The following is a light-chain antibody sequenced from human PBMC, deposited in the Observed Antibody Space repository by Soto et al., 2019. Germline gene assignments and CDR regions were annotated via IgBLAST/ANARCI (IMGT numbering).Light chain of an antibody. CDR3: QQRFTWPPFT. CDR2: DAS. Sequence: EVVLTQSPATLSLSPGERATLFCRANESVNDYLAWYQQRPGQAPRLLIFDASTRAPGIPARFSGSGSGRDFTLTISSLEPEDFAVYYCQQRFTWPPFTFGPGTKVDF. CDR1: ESVNDY. J-gene: IGKJ3*01. V-gene: IGKV3-11*02.